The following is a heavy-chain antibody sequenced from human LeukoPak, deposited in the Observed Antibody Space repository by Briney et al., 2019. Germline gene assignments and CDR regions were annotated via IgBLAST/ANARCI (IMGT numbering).Heavy chain of an antibody. V-gene: IGHV3-48*01. Sequence: PGGSLGLSCAASGFTFSRYSMNWVRQAPGKGLEWISYISTSNSPIYYADSVKGRFTISRDNAKNSLYLRMNSLSAEDTAVYYCARDSDDFWSGYSPYYFDYWGQGTLVTVSS. J-gene: IGHJ4*02. CDR1: GFTFSRYS. CDR2: ISTSNSPI. CDR3: ARDSDDFWSGYSPYYFDY. D-gene: IGHD3-3*01.